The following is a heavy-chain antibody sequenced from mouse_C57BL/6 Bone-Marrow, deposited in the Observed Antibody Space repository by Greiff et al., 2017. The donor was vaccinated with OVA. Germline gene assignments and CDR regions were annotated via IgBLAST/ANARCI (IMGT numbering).Heavy chain of an antibody. CDR3: ARKNYGSAYAMDY. J-gene: IGHJ4*01. D-gene: IGHD1-1*01. CDR2: ISYDGSN. V-gene: IGHV3-6*01. Sequence: EVKLVESGPGLVKPSQSLSLTCSVTGYSITSGYYWNWIRQFPGNKLEWMGYISYDGSNNYNPSLKNRISITRDTSKNQFFLKLNSVTTEDTATYYCARKNYGSAYAMDYWGQGTSVTVSS. CDR1: GYSITSGYY.